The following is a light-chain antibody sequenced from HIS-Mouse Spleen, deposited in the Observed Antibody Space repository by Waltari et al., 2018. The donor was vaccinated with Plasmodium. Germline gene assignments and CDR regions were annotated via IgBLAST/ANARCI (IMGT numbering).Light chain of an antibody. Sequence: EIVMKQSPATLSVSQGERATLSCRASQSVSSNLAWYQQKPGQAPRLHIYVASTRATGIPARFIGSGSGTEFTLTISSIQSEDFAVYYCQQYNNWPPYTFGQGTKLEIK. CDR1: QSVSSN. J-gene: IGKJ2*01. V-gene: IGKV3-15*01. CDR3: QQYNNWPPYT. CDR2: VAS.